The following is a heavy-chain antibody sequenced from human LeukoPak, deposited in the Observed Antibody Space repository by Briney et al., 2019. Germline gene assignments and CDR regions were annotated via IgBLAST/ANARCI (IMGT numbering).Heavy chain of an antibody. J-gene: IGHJ4*02. CDR3: ASNTGTVFDY. V-gene: IGHV4-59*01. CDR1: GDFITAYY. CDR2: VYYSGST. D-gene: IGHD7-27*01. Sequence: PSETLSLTCTVSGDFITAYYWSWIRQPPGKGLEWIGYVYYSGSTEYNPSLRSRVTISLEMAKHQFSLNLTSVTAADTAVYYCASNTGTVFDYWGQGALVTVSS.